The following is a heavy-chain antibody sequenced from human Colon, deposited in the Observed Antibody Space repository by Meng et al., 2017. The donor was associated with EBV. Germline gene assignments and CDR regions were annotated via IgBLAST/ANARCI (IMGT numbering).Heavy chain of an antibody. D-gene: IGHD2-21*02. CDR2: IYHSGST. V-gene: IGHV4-4*02. J-gene: IGHJ4*02. Sequence: QGRLQESCPGLVKPSGTLSLTCAVSGGSLSSRNWWSWVRQPPGKGLEWIGEIYHSGSTNYNPSLKSRVTISVDESKNQFSLRLSSVTAADTAVYYCARVGAYCGGDCYHPRWGQGTLVTVSS. CDR1: GGSLSSRNW. CDR3: ARVGAYCGGDCYHPR.